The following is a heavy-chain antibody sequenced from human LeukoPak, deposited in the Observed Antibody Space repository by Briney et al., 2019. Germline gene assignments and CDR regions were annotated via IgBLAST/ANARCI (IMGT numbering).Heavy chain of an antibody. V-gene: IGHV1-2*02. D-gene: IGHD6-19*01. CDR2: INPNSGGT. Sequence: ASVKVSCKASGYTFTSYGISWVRQAPGQGLEWMGWINPNSGGTNYAQNFQGRVTMTRDTSISTAYMELSRLRSDDTAVYYCARDTSGWMAGGFDPWGQGTLVTVSS. J-gene: IGHJ5*02. CDR3: ARDTSGWMAGGFDP. CDR1: GYTFTSYG.